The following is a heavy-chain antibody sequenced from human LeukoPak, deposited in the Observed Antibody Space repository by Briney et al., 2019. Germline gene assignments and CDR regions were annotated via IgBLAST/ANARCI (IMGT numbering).Heavy chain of an antibody. D-gene: IGHD2-2*01. CDR1: GFSLSTSGVG. CDR3: AHGETYCSSNSCYLVDAFDI. Sequence: SGPTLVKPTQTLTLTCTFSGFSLSTSGVGVGLIRQPPGKALGWLALIYWDDDKRYSPSLKSRLTITKDTSKNQVVLTMTNMDPVDTATYYCAHGETYCSSNSCYLVDAFDIWGQGTMVTVSS. V-gene: IGHV2-5*02. J-gene: IGHJ3*02. CDR2: IYWDDDK.